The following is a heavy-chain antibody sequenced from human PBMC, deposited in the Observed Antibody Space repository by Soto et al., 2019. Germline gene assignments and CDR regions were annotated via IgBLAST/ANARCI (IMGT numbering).Heavy chain of an antibody. D-gene: IGHD3-3*01. V-gene: IGHV4-61*08. CDR3: ARDASIFAPGGMHV. CDR2: IYYLGAA. J-gene: IGHJ6*01. CDR1: GGSVSSGGHY. Sequence: PSETLSLTCTVSGGSVSSGGHYWTWVRQSPGKGLEWIGYIYYLGAANYNPSLESRVTISIDTSRNQFSLRLTSVTAADTAVYYCARDASIFAPGGMHVCGQGTTVTVYS.